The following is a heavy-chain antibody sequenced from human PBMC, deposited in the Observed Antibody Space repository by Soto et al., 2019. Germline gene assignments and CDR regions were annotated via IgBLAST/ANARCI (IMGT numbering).Heavy chain of an antibody. Sequence: PSETLSLTCNCSCVSIDRSNYYWDWVRQPPGKGLGWVGGTYYNGNTYSNPSLKSRVSMSVDTSKNQFSLKLVSVTAADTAVYYCARHFVAVVIKGWGYWGQGTLVTVSS. CDR1: CVSIDRSNYY. CDR3: ARHFVAVVIKGWGY. D-gene: IGHD3-10*01. J-gene: IGHJ4*02. V-gene: IGHV4-39*01. CDR2: TYYNGNT.